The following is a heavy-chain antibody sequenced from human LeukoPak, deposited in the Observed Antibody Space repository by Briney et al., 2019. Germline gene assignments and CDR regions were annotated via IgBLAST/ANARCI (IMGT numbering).Heavy chain of an antibody. CDR1: GGSISSGSHY. V-gene: IGHV4-61*02. CDR2: IYTSGST. Sequence: PSETLSLTCTVSGGSISSGSHYWSWIRQPAGKGLEWIGRIYTSGSTSYNPSLKSRVTISVDTSKNQFSLKLSSVTAADTAVYYCAREPLYVAGTTTGFDYWGQGTLVTVSS. CDR3: AREPLYVAGTTTGFDY. J-gene: IGHJ4*02. D-gene: IGHD1-1*01.